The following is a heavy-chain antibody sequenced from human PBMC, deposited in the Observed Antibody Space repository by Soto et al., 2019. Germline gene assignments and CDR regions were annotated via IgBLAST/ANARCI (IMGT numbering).Heavy chain of an antibody. V-gene: IGHV4-31*03. CDR2: IYYSGST. CDR1: GGSISSGGYY. D-gene: IGHD2-2*01. CDR3: ARDSHCSSTSCSQGQGMDV. J-gene: IGHJ6*02. Sequence: PSETLSLTCTVSGGSISSGGYYWSWIRQHPGKGLEWIGYIYYSGSTYYNPSLKSRVTISVDTSKNQFSLKLSSVTAADTAVYYCARDSHCSSTSCSQGQGMDVWGQGTTVTVSS.